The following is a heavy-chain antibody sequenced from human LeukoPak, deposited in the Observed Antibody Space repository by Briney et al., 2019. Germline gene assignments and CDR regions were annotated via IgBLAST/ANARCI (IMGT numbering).Heavy chain of an antibody. V-gene: IGHV4-39*07. CDR2: IYYSGST. J-gene: IGHJ4*02. CDR1: GGSISSSSYY. Sequence: PSETLSLTCTVSGGSISSSSYYWGWIRQPPGKGLEWIGSIYYSGSTYYNPSLKRRVTISVDTSKNQFSLKLSSVTAADTAVYYCARGPGVYYFDYWGQGTLVTVSS. CDR3: ARGPGVYYFDY. D-gene: IGHD2-8*01.